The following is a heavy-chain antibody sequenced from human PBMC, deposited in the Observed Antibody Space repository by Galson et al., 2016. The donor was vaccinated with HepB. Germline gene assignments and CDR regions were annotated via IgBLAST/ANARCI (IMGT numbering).Heavy chain of an antibody. CDR3: AVRYSSIWYFQH. J-gene: IGHJ1*01. CDR1: GFSVSSNY. Sequence: LRLSCAASGFSVSSNYMSWVRQAPGKGLQWVSVIFSGGSTYYADSVKGRFTISRDNSKNTLYLQMNSLGAEDTAIYYCAVRYSSIWYFQHWGRGTLVSVSS. D-gene: IGHD6-13*01. V-gene: IGHV3-53*01. CDR2: IFSGGST.